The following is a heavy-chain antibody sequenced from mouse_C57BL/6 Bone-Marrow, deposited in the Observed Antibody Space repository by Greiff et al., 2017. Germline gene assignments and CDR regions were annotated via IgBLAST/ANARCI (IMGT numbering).Heavy chain of an antibody. CDR3: ARGSMITRGLANWYFDV. CDR1: GYTFTSYW. D-gene: IGHD2-4*01. CDR2: IDPSDSYT. Sequence: QVQLQQSGAELVRPGTSVKLSCKASGYTFTSYWMHWVKQRPGQGLEWIGVIDPSDSYTNYNQKFKGKATLTVDTSSSTAYMQLSSLTSEDSAVYYCARGSMITRGLANWYFDVWGTGTTVTVSS. V-gene: IGHV1-59*01. J-gene: IGHJ1*03.